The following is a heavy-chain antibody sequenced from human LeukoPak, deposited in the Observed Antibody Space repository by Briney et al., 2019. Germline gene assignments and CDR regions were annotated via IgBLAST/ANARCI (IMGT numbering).Heavy chain of an antibody. CDR2: IWHSGST. V-gene: IGHV4-61*08. CDR1: GVSMGSGAHY. J-gene: IGHJ6*03. Sequence: SETLSLTCTVSGVSMGSGAHYWSWIRQPPGKGLEWIGYIWHSGSTNYNPSLKSRVTMSVDTIKNQVSLKLTSVTAADMAAYYCVSGTAPRSYYWYYMDVWGKGTAVTVSS. CDR3: VSGTAPRSYYWYYMDV. D-gene: IGHD2-8*01.